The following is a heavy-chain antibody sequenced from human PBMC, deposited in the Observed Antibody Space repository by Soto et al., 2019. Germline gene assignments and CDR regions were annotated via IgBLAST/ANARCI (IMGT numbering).Heavy chain of an antibody. Sequence: PGGSLRLSCAASGFTFSSYAMSWVRQAPGKGLEWVSAISGSGGSTYYADSVKGRFTISRDNSKNTLYLQMNSLRAEDTAVYYCAKYWTYSSSSVIYYGTYVWSQATTVTVSS. CDR2: ISGSGGST. D-gene: IGHD6-6*01. CDR3: AKYWTYSSSSVIYYGTYV. CDR1: GFTFSSYA. J-gene: IGHJ6*02. V-gene: IGHV3-23*01.